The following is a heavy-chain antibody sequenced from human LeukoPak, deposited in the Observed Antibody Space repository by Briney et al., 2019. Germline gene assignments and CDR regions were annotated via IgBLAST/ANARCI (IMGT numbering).Heavy chain of an antibody. CDR2: INPSGGST. CDR1: GYTFTSYY. J-gene: IGHJ6*03. Sequence: ASVKVSCKASGYTFTSYYMHWVRQAPGQGLEWMGIINPSGGSTSYAQKFQGRVTMTRDTSKSTVYMELSSLRSEDTAVYYCARGKNDYGDGYYYYMDVWGKGTTVTISS. V-gene: IGHV1-46*01. D-gene: IGHD4-17*01. CDR3: ARGKNDYGDGYYYYMDV.